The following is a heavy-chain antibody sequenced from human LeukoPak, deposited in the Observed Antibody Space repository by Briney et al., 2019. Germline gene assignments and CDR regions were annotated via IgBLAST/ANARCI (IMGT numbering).Heavy chain of an antibody. CDR2: IKHSGST. V-gene: IGHV4-34*01. J-gene: IGHJ5*02. CDR3: ARPFITMVRGVIIRNWFDP. D-gene: IGHD3-10*01. Sequence: SETLSLTCAVYGGSFSGYYWSWIRRPPGGGLEWIGEIKHSGSTNYNPSLKGRVTISVDTSKNHFSVKMSSVTAADTAVYYCARPFITMVRGVIIRNWFDPWGQGTLVTVSS. CDR1: GGSFSGYY.